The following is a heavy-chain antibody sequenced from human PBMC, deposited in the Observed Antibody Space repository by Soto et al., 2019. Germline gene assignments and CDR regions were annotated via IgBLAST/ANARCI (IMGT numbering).Heavy chain of an antibody. D-gene: IGHD3-22*01. CDR3: ARDGSGYYYGSFDY. CDR1: GYTFTNYH. Sequence: ASVKVSCKASGYTFTNYHVHWVRQAPGQGLELIGIINPSRGTTSYTQRFQGRVTMTRDTSASTVYMELSSLRSEDTAMYYCARDGSGYYYGSFDYWGQGTLVTVSS. J-gene: IGHJ4*02. CDR2: INPSRGTT. V-gene: IGHV1-46*01.